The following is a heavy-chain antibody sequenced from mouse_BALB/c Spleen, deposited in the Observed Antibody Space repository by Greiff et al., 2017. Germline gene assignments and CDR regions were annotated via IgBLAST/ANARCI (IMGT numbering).Heavy chain of an antibody. D-gene: IGHD2-14*01. Sequence: EVKLQESGPGLVKPSQSLSLTCTVTGYSITSDYAWNWIRQFPGNKLEWMGYISYSGSTSYNPSLKSRISITRDTSKNQFFLQLNSVTTEDTATYYCARYNYRYDVFDYWGQGTTLTVSS. CDR2: ISYSGST. V-gene: IGHV3-2*02. CDR1: GYSITSDYA. CDR3: ARYNYRYDVFDY. J-gene: IGHJ2*01.